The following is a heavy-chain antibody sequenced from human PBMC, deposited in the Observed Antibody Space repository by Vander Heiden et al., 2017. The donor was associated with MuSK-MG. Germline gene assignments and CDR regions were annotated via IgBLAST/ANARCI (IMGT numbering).Heavy chain of an antibody. CDR1: GCTISSFW. Sequence: EVQLVESGGGSVEPGGSLRLSCAASGCTISSFWLSWVRQAPGKGLEWLANINQEGSEKSYVDSVKGRFTISRDNAKNSMYLQMDSLRADDTAVYYCARAEKWGQGTLVTVSS. J-gene: IGHJ4*02. V-gene: IGHV3-7*03. CDR3: ARAEK. CDR2: INQEGSEK.